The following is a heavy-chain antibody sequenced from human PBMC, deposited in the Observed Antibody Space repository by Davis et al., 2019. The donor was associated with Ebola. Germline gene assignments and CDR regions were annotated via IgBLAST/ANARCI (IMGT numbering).Heavy chain of an antibody. CDR1: GYTFTSYD. J-gene: IGHJ6*02. Sequence: AASVKVSCKASGYTFTSYDINWVRQATGQGLEWMGRINPNSGGTNYAQKFQGRVTMTRDTSITTAYMELSRLRSDDTAVYYCARGSITMIVVPRDYYYGMDVWGQGTTVTVSS. CDR3: ARGSITMIVVPRDYYYGMDV. D-gene: IGHD3-22*01. CDR2: INPNSGGT. V-gene: IGHV1-2*06.